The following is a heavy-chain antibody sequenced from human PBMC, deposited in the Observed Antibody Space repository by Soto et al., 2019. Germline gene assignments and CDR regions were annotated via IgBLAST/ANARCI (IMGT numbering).Heavy chain of an antibody. CDR2: IWYDGSNK. V-gene: IGHV3-33*01. CDR1: GFTFSSYG. J-gene: IGHJ6*02. D-gene: IGHD3-9*01. Sequence: GGSLRLSCAASGFTFSSYGMHWVRQAPGKWLEWVAVIWYDGSNKYYADSVKGRFTISRDNSKNTLYLQMNSLRAEDTAVYYCAREIHFDWLFPTYYYYGMDVWGQGXTVTVSS. CDR3: AREIHFDWLFPTYYYYGMDV.